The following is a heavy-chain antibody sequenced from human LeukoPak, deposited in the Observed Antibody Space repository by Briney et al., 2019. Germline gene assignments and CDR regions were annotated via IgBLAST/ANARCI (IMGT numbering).Heavy chain of an antibody. Sequence: GGSLRLSCAVSGFTLSNYAMSWVRQAPGKGLEWVSGISGSGGSTYYADSVKGRFNISRSNSKNTLYLQMNSLRAEDTAVYYCAKDPQYDFWSGYFAPFDYWGQGTLVTVSS. J-gene: IGHJ4*02. CDR1: GFTLSNYA. CDR3: AKDPQYDFWSGYFAPFDY. V-gene: IGHV3-23*01. D-gene: IGHD3-3*01. CDR2: ISGSGGST.